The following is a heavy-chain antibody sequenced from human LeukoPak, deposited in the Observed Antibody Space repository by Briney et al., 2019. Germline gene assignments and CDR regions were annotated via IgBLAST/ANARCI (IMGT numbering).Heavy chain of an antibody. CDR1: GFTFSSYW. D-gene: IGHD5-18*01. J-gene: IGHJ4*02. CDR2: IKKDGSDK. V-gene: IGHV3-7*01. Sequence: PGGSLRLSCAASGFTFSSYWMNWVRQAPGKGLEWVANIKKDGSDKNYLGSVKGRFTISRDNAKNSLYLQMNSLRAEDTAVYYCASEGEFGYGYFYWGQGTLVTVSS. CDR3: ASEGEFGYGYFY.